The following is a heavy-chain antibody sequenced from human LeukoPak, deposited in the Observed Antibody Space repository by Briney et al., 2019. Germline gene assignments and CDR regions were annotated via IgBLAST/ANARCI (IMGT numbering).Heavy chain of an antibody. CDR1: GGSISSSNW. Sequence: SETLSLTCAVSGGSISSSNWWSWVRQPPGKGLEWIGEIYHSGSTNYNPSLKSRVTISVDKSKNQFSLKLSSVTAADTAVYYCARGYCSSTSCYHDYWGQGTLVTVSS. CDR2: IYHSGST. D-gene: IGHD2-2*01. J-gene: IGHJ4*02. CDR3: ARGYCSSTSCYHDY. V-gene: IGHV4-4*02.